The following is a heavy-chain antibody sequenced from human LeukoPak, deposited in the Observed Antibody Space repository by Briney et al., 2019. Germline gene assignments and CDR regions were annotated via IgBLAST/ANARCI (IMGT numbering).Heavy chain of an antibody. J-gene: IGHJ3*02. CDR2: ISGYNGNT. CDR1: GYIFSGNG. D-gene: IGHD6-25*01. CDR3: ATVHKLWQLGYSSGHDSFDI. Sequence: ASVKVSCKASGYIFSGNGITWVRQAPGQGLEWMGWISGYNGNTVYAQMFRDRVTMTTDTSTNTAYMDLRSLRSDDTAVYYCATVHKLWQLGYSSGHDSFDIWGQGTMVTVSS. V-gene: IGHV1-18*01.